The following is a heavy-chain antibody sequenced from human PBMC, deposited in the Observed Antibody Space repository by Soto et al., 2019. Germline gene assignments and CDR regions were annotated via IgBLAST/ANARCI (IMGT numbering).Heavy chain of an antibody. CDR1: GDSVSSNRAA. V-gene: IGHV6-1*01. CDR3: ARDPPDFHSAFDF. J-gene: IGHJ4*02. Sequence: SQTLSLTCAISGDSVSSNRAAWNWIRQSPSRGLEWLGRTYYRSKWYNDYAASVKSRITINSDASKNQFSLQLNSVTPEDTAVYYCARDPPDFHSAFDFWGQGTLGTVSS. CDR2: TYYRSKWYN. D-gene: IGHD4-4*01.